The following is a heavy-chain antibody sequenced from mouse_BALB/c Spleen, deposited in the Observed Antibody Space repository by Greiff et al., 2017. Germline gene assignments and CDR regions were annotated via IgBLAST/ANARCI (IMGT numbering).Heavy chain of an antibody. CDR2: INPDSSTI. D-gene: IGHD2-4*01. J-gene: IGHJ1*01. CDR1: GFDFSRYW. Sequence: EVKLVESGGGLVQPGGSLKLSCAASGFDFSRYWMSWVRQAPGKGLEWIGEINPDSSTINYTPSLKDKFIISRDNAKNTLYLQMSKVRSEDTALYYCARVGGMITTGYFDVWGAGTTVTVSS. V-gene: IGHV4-1*02. CDR3: ARVGGMITTGYFDV.